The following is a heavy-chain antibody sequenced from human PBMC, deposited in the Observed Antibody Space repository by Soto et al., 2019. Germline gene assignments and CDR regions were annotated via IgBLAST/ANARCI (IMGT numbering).Heavy chain of an antibody. CDR1: GFPFSSYG. CDR3: ANTYYYDSSGYYLDY. CDR2: ISYDGSNK. J-gene: IGHJ4*02. D-gene: IGHD3-22*01. V-gene: IGHV3-30*18. Sequence: GGSLRLSCAASGFPFSSYGMHWVRQAPGKGLEWVAVISYDGSNKYYADSVKGRFTISRDNSKNTLYLQMNSLRAEDTAVYYCANTYYYDSSGYYLDYWGQGTLVTVSS.